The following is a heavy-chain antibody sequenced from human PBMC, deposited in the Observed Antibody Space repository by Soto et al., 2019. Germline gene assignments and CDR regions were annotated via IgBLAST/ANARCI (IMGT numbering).Heavy chain of an antibody. J-gene: IGHJ4*02. V-gene: IGHV3-9*01. Sequence: EVHLVESGGGLVQPGRSLRLSCATSGFTFDDYAIHWVRQAPGKGLEWVSGISWNSDTIYYADSVKGRFTVSRDNAKNFLYLQMSSLRAEDTALYYCAKGTESSGRGYSFDYWGRGALVTVSS. CDR3: AKGTESSGRGYSFDY. CDR2: ISWNSDTI. CDR1: GFTFDDYA. D-gene: IGHD3-22*01.